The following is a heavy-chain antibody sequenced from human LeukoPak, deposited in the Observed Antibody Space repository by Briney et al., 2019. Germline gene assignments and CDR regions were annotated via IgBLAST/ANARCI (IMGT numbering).Heavy chain of an antibody. CDR2: INPNSGGT. V-gene: IGHV1-2*02. Sequence: ASVKVSCKASGYTFTDYYIHWVRQARGQGLEWMGWINPNSGGTYFAQKFEARVTLTRDTSINTAYMEMRGLTSDDTASYYCAKSQYSFGSGSTRPLFDYWGPGTLVTVSS. J-gene: IGHJ4*02. D-gene: IGHD3-10*01. CDR3: AKSQYSFGSGSTRPLFDY. CDR1: GYTFTDYY.